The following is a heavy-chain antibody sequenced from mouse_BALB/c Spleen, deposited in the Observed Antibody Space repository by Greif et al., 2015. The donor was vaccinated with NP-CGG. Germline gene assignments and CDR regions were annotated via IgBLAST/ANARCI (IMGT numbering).Heavy chain of an antibody. D-gene: IGHD1-1*01. J-gene: IGHJ3*01. V-gene: IGHV14-3*02. CDR3: VPYYLCRSYFAH. Sequence: EVQLQQSGAELVKPGASVKLSCTASGFNIKDTLMHWVKQRPEQGLEWIGRIDPANGYTKYDPKFQGKATITADTSSNTAYLQLSILTSGDTTAYYCVPYYLCRSYFAHWVQGTLVSVSA. CDR1: GFNIKDTL. CDR2: IDPANGYT.